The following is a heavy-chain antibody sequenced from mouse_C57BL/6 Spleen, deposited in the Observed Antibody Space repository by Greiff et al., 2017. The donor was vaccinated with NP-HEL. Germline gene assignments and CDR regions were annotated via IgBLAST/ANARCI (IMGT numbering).Heavy chain of an antibody. CDR3: ARAPLITTVVAPYAMDY. J-gene: IGHJ4*01. CDR1: GYTFTSYW. CDR2: IDPSDSYT. V-gene: IGHV1-50*01. Sequence: QVQLQQPGAELVKPGASVKLSCKASGYTFTSYWMQWVKQRPGQGLEWIGEIDPSDSYTNYNQKFKGKATLTVDTSSSTAYMQLSSLTSEDSAVYYCARAPLITTVVAPYAMDYWGQGTSVTVSS. D-gene: IGHD1-1*01.